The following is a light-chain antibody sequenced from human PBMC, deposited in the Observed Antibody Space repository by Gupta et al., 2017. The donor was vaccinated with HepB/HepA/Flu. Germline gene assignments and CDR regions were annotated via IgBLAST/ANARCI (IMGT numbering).Light chain of an antibody. CDR3: QQSSEWPSIT. Sequence: DIVLTQSPATLSLSPGERATLSCRASQSVGSYLAWFQQKPGQAPRLLIYDAFNRASGIPARFSGSGSGTDFTLTISSLEPEDFAVYYCQQSSEWPSITFGQGTRLEIK. CDR2: DAF. CDR1: QSVGSY. V-gene: IGKV3-11*01. J-gene: IGKJ5*01.